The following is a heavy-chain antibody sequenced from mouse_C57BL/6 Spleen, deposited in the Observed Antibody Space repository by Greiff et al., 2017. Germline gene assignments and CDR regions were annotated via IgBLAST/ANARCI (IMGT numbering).Heavy chain of an antibody. Sequence: QVQLQQSGAELVKPGASVKLSCKASGYTFTSYWMHWVKQRPEQGLEWIGEIDPSDSYTNYNQKFKGKATLTVATSSSTAYMQLSSLTSEDSAFYYCARRDGGCAYWGQGTLVTVSA. D-gene: IGHD3-3*01. CDR1: GYTFTSYW. V-gene: IGHV1-50*01. CDR2: IDPSDSYT. J-gene: IGHJ3*01. CDR3: ARRDGGCAY.